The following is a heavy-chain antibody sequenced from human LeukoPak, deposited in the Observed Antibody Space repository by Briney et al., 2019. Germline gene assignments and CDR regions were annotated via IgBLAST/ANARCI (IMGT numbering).Heavy chain of an antibody. CDR2: IWDDGGHE. CDR3: ARGASYWGDYYYGMDV. CDR1: GFTFRDYA. D-gene: IGHD1-26*01. J-gene: IGHJ6*02. V-gene: IGHV3-33*01. Sequence: PGGSLRLSCAASGFTFRDYAIHWVRQAPGKGLEWVAVIWDDGGHENYVDSVKGRFTVSRDNSKNTLYLQMSSLRAEDTAVYYCARGASYWGDYYYGMDVWGQGTRVTVSS.